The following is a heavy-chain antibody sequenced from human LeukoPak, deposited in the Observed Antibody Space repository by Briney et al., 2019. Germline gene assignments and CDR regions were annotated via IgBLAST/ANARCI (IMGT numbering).Heavy chain of an antibody. J-gene: IGHJ4*02. CDR2: IIPIFGTA. V-gene: IGHV1-69*05. Sequence: GASVKVSCKASGGTFSSYAISWVRQAPGQGLEWMGGIIPIFGTANYAQKFQGRVTITTDESTSTAYMELSSLRSEDTAVYYCARARLSVVGATLPFDYWGQGTLVTVSS. CDR3: ARARLSVVGATLPFDY. D-gene: IGHD1-26*01. CDR1: GGTFSSYA.